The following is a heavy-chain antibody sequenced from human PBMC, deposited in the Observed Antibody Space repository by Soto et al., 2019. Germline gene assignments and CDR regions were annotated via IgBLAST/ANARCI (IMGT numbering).Heavy chain of an antibody. CDR3: ASSPRVRSDS. V-gene: IGHV4-34*01. J-gene: IGHJ5*01. CDR1: GGSFSGYY. Sequence: SETLSLTCAVYGGSFSGYYWSWIRQPPGKGLEWIGEINHSGSTNYNPSLKSRVTISVDTSKNQFSLKLSSVTAADTAVYYCASSPRVRSDSWRHGTMVTVS. D-gene: IGHD4-17*01. CDR2: INHSGST.